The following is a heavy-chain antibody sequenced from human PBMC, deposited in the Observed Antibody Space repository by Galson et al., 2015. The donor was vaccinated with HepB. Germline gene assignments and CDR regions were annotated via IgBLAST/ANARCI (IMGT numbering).Heavy chain of an antibody. CDR2: IVPISGTA. CDR3: ANHYSDRSGYFN. J-gene: IGHJ4*02. D-gene: IGHD3-22*01. CDR1: GDTFTTYA. Sequence: SVKVSCKASGDTFTTYAVTWVRQAPGQGLEWMGNIVPISGTANYAQRFQGRVTITADESTSTAYMELRSLTSGDTAVYYCANHYSDRSGYFNWGQGTLVIVSS. V-gene: IGHV1-69*13.